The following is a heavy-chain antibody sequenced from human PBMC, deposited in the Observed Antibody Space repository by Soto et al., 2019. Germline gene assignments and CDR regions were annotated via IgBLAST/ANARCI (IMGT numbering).Heavy chain of an antibody. CDR3: ARHGRYYGSDY. CDR2: ISANYGTA. J-gene: IGHJ4*02. V-gene: IGHV1-69*13. Sequence: SVKVSCKASGYTFTSYGISWVRQAPGQGLEWMGGISANYGTANYAQKFQGRVTITADESISTAYLQWSSLKASDTAMYYCARHGRYYGSDYWGQGTLVTVSS. D-gene: IGHD3-10*01. CDR1: GYTFTSYG.